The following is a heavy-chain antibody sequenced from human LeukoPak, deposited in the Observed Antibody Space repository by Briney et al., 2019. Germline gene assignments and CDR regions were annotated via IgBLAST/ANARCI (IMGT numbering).Heavy chain of an antibody. D-gene: IGHD5-12*01. CDR3: ARGRDIVAAHDAFDI. J-gene: IGHJ3*02. CDR2: INPNSGGT. V-gene: IGHV1-2*02. Sequence: ASVKISCKASGYTFTGYYMHWVRQAPGQGLEWMGWINPNSGGTNYAQKFQGRVTMTRDTSISTAYMELSRLRSDDTAVYYCARGRDIVAAHDAFDIWGQGTMVTVSS. CDR1: GYTFTGYY.